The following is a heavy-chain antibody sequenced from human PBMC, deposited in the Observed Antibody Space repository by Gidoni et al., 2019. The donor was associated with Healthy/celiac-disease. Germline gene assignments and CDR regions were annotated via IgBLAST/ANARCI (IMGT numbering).Heavy chain of an antibody. V-gene: IGHV4-59*01. Sequence: QVQLQESGPGLVKPSETLSLTCTVSGGSISRYYWSWIRQPPGKGLEWIGYIYYRGSTNYNPSLKSRVTISVDTSKNQFSLKLSSVTAADTAVYYCARDLGDLGGVYYYYGMDVWGQGTTVTVSS. D-gene: IGHD3-10*01. CDR1: GGSISRYY. CDR2: IYYRGST. J-gene: IGHJ6*02. CDR3: ARDLGDLGGVYYYYGMDV.